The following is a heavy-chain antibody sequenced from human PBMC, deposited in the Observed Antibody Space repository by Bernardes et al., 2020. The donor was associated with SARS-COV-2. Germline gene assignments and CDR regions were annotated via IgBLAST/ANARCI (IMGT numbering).Heavy chain of an antibody. CDR2: IYTSKTT. V-gene: IGHV4-4*07. CDR1: GGSIGGCY. CDR3: ARDGFTAGFQH. J-gene: IGHJ1*01. D-gene: IGHD5-18*01. Sequence: SETLSLTCTVSGGSIGGCYWSWIRKPAGKGLEWIGRIYTSKTTNYNPSLKSRVTMSVDTSKNQFSLKLSSVTAADTAVYYCARDGFTAGFQHWGQGTLVTVSS.